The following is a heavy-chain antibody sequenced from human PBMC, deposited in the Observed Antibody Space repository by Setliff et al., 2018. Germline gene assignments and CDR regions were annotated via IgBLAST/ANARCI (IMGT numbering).Heavy chain of an antibody. Sequence: PGGSLRLSCVGSGFTISGYAMTWVRQVPGKGLEWISSIKDSDYSTYYADSVKGRFTISRDNAKNSLFLQMNSLRAEDSAVYFCARDVYDFRTGQGGPWGQGTRVTVS. CDR3: ARDVYDFRTGQGGP. V-gene: IGHV3-23*01. CDR1: GFTISGYA. CDR2: IKDSDYST. D-gene: IGHD3-3*01. J-gene: IGHJ5*02.